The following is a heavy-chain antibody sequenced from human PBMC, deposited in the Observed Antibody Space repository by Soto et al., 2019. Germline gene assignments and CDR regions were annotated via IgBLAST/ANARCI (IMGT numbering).Heavy chain of an antibody. D-gene: IGHD6-6*01. CDR2: INHSGST. Sequence: TETLSLTCAVYGGSFSGYYWSWIRQPPGKGLEWIGEINHSGSTNYNPSLKSRVTISVDTSKNQFSLKLSSLTAADTAVYYCARGRSKQLAAWDYWGQGTLVTVSS. CDR3: ARGRSKQLAAWDY. V-gene: IGHV4-34*01. CDR1: GGSFSGYY. J-gene: IGHJ4*02.